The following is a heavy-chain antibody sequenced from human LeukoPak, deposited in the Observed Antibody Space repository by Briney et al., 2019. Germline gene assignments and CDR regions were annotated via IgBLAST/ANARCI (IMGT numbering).Heavy chain of an antibody. V-gene: IGHV3-66*01. J-gene: IGHJ5*02. CDR1: GFSVSSNY. Sequence: PWGSLTLSCAASGFSVSSNYMSWVRQAPGKGLEWVSVIYSGGSTYYADSVTGRFTISRDNAKNSLYLQMNSLRAEDTAVYYCARVGRIAARPFDPWGQGTLVTVSS. CDR3: ARVGRIAARPFDP. D-gene: IGHD6-6*01. CDR2: IYSGGST.